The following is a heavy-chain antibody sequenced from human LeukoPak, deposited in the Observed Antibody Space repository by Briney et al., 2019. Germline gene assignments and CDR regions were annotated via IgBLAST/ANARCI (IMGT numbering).Heavy chain of an antibody. J-gene: IGHJ4*02. CDR2: IYFSGNT. D-gene: IGHD3-16*01. CDR3: ARRDIVKGGFDY. V-gene: IGHV4-39*01. CDR1: GGSIRSNSYY. Sequence: SETLSLTCTVSGGSIRSNSYYWGWIRQPPGKGLEWIGSIYFSGNTYYNPSLKSRVTISVDTSKNQFSLKLSSVTAADTAVYFCARRDIVKGGFDYWGPGTLVTVSS.